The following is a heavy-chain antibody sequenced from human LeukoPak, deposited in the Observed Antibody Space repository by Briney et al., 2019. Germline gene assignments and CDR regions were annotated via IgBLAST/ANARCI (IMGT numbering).Heavy chain of an antibody. CDR3: ARDQARDGYNGAFDI. Sequence: PGGSLSLSCAASGYTVSSNYKSWVRQAPGKGLEWVSVIYSGGSTTYADSVKGRFTISRDNAKNSVYLQMNSLRAEDTAVYYCARDQARDGYNGAFDIWGQGTMVTVSS. CDR2: IYSGGST. CDR1: GYTVSSNY. J-gene: IGHJ3*02. D-gene: IGHD5-24*01. V-gene: IGHV3-53*01.